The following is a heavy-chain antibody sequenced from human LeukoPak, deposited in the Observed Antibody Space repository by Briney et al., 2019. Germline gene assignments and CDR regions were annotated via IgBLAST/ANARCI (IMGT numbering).Heavy chain of an antibody. CDR1: GFTFSSYG. CDR2: IWYDGSNK. V-gene: IGHV3-33*01. Sequence: GGSLRLSCAASGFTFSSYGMHWVRQAPGKGLEWVAVIWYDGSNKYYADSVKGRFTISRDNSKNTLHLQMNSLRAEDTAVYYCARGWFGEPMGDYWGQGTLVTVSS. D-gene: IGHD3-10*01. CDR3: ARGWFGEPMGDY. J-gene: IGHJ4*02.